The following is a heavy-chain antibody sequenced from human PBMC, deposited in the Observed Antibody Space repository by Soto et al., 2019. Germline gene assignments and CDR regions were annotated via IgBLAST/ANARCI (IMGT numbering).Heavy chain of an antibody. D-gene: IGHD3-10*01. J-gene: IGHJ6*02. Sequence: QVQLQESGPGLVKPSETLSLSCTVSGGSISSYYWSWFRQSPGPRMEWIGYVHHSWGSSYDPSLQSRVAISLDTSKSQFSLKVTSVTATYTAVYYCARQGFGPLHGLVDVWGHGTTVTVSS. CDR2: VHHSWGS. V-gene: IGHV4-59*08. CDR1: GGSISSYY. CDR3: ARQGFGPLHGLVDV.